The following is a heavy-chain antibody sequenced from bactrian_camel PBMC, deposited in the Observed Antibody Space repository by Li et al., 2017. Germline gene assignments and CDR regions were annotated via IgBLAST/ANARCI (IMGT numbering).Heavy chain of an antibody. CDR3: AVGRDCSGGNTVRALTY. J-gene: IGHJ4*01. D-gene: IGHD2*01. CDR2: IWTGDDIP. CDR1: GYTYSRFC. Sequence: HVQLVESGGGSVQAGGSLRLSCVVSGYTYSRFCMAWFRQAPGKEREAVASIWTGDDIPAYADGLKGRFTISQDNAKNTLYLQMNALKPEDTATYYCAVGRDCSGGNTVRALTYWAQGTQVTVS. V-gene: IGHV3S68*01.